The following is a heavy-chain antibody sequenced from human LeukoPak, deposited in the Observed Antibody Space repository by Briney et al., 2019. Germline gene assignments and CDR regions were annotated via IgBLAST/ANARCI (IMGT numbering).Heavy chain of an antibody. V-gene: IGHV3-23*01. D-gene: IGHD3-3*01. CDR3: AKVISWSGFPMDV. CDR1: GFTFNTYA. J-gene: IGHJ6*04. CDR2: ISGSGDSV. Sequence: GGSLRLSCAASGFTFNTYAMNWVRQAPGKGLEWVSGISGSGDSVYYADSVKGRFIIARDNSKNTLFLQMNSLRVEDTGVYYCAKVISWSGFPMDVWGKGTTVIVTS.